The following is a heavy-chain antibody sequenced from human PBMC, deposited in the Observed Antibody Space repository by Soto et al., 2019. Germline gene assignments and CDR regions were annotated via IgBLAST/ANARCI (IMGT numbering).Heavy chain of an antibody. Sequence: PGESLKISCKGSGYIFTNYWIAWVPQMPGKGLEWMGLIYPGDSDTRYSPSFQGQVTISADKSISTAYLQWSSLKASDTAMYYCARQGRVSGTSDSYSYMDVWGNATTVTVSS. V-gene: IGHV5-51*01. CDR3: ARQGRVSGTSDSYSYMDV. CDR1: GYIFTNYW. CDR2: IYPGDSDT. D-gene: IGHD6-19*01. J-gene: IGHJ6*03.